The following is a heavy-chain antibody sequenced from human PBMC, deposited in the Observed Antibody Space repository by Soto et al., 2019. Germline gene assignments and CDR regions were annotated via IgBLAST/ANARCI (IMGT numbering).Heavy chain of an antibody. J-gene: IGHJ6*03. CDR3: VKDNGGGVTRLFYFHYMDV. V-gene: IGHV3-9*01. D-gene: IGHD2-21*02. Sequence: EVQVVESGGGLVEPGRSLRLSCAASGFTFGDFAMHWVRQVPGKGLEWVSGIIWNSGRIGYADSVKGRFTISRDNAKNSLDLKMDGLGAEDTATYYCVKDNGGGVTRLFYFHYMDVWGKGTTVTVSS. CDR2: IIWNSGRI. CDR1: GFTFGDFA.